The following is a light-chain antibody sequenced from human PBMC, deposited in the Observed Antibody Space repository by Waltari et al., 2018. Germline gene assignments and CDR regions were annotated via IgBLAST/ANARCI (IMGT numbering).Light chain of an antibody. V-gene: IGLV2-11*01. CDR3: SSRNGGASQVV. CDR1: SSDVGAYKY. Sequence: QSALTQPRSVSGSPGQSVTISCTGTSSDVGAYKYVSWYQHHPGKAPKLILFDVTKRPSGVPDRFSGSSSGTTSSLTITGAQAEDEADYYCSSRNGGASQVVFAGGTKVTVL. J-gene: IGLJ2*01. CDR2: DVT.